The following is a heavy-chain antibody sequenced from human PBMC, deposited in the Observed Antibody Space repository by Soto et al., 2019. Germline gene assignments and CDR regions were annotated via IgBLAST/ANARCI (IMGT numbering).Heavy chain of an antibody. J-gene: IGHJ6*02. V-gene: IGHV3-21*01. D-gene: IGHD6-19*01. Sequence: GGSLRLSCAASGFTFSSYSMNWVRQAPGKGLEWVSSISSSSSYIYYADSVKGRFTISRDNAKNSLYLQMNSLRAEDTAVYYCARSRGPLAVSYYYGMDVWGQGTTVTVSS. CDR2: ISSSSSYI. CDR3: ARSRGPLAVSYYYGMDV. CDR1: GFTFSSYS.